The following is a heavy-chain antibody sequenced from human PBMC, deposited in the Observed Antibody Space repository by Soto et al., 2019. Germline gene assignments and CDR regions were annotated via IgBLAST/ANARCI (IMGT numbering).Heavy chain of an antibody. Sequence: GTSVKVACKASGYTFTSYDINWVRHATEQGLEWMGWMNPNSGNTGYAQKFQGRVTMTRNTSISTAYMELSSLRAEDTAVYDCARDGAYYEFWSGYWQTYYFDYWGQGTLVTVSS. CDR2: MNPNSGNT. CDR3: ARDGAYYEFWSGYWQTYYFDY. CDR1: GYTFTSYD. J-gene: IGHJ4*02. V-gene: IGHV1-8*01. D-gene: IGHD3-3*01.